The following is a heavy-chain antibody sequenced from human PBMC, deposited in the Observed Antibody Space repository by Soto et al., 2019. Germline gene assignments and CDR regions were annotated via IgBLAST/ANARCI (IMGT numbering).Heavy chain of an antibody. J-gene: IGHJ2*01. V-gene: IGHV4-31*03. CDR2: IYYSGST. D-gene: IGHD3-22*01. Sequence: QVQLQESGPGLVKPSQTLSLTCTVSGGSISSGGYYWSWIRQHPGKGLEWIGYIYYSGSTYYNPYLKSRVTISVDTSKNQFSLKLSSVTAADTAVYYCARVVADSSGYYSADWYFDLWGRGTLVTVSS. CDR3: ARVVADSSGYYSADWYFDL. CDR1: GGSISSGGYY.